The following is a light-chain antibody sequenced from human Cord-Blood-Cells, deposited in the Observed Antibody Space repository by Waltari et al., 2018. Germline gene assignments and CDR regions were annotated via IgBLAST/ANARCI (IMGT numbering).Light chain of an antibody. Sequence: ELVLTQSPATLSLSPGARATLSCRASQSVSSYLALYQQKPGQAPRLLSYDASNRATGIPARFSGSGSVTDVTLTSSGLEPEDFAVYYCQQRSNWITFGQGTRLEIK. J-gene: IGKJ5*01. CDR1: QSVSSY. CDR2: DAS. CDR3: QQRSNWIT. V-gene: IGKV3-11*01.